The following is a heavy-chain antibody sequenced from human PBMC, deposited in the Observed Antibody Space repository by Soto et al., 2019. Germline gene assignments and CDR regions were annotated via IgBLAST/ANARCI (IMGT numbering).Heavy chain of an antibody. J-gene: IGHJ6*02. V-gene: IGHV4-59*01. D-gene: IGHD2-8*01. CDR1: GGSISSYY. CDR2: IYYSGST. CDR3: ARTDLYCTNGVCYGPGIYYYYGMDV. Sequence: QVQLQESGPGLVKPSETLSLTCTVSGGSISSYYWSWIRQPPGKGLEWIGYIYYSGSTNYNPSLKSRVTISVDTSKNQFSLKLSSVTAADTAVYYCARTDLYCTNGVCYGPGIYYYYGMDVWGQGTTVTVSS.